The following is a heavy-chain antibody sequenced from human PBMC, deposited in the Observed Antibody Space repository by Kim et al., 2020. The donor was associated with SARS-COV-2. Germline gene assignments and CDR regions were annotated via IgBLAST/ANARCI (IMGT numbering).Heavy chain of an antibody. D-gene: IGHD3-10*01. Sequence: LKGRVTISVDTSKNQFSLKLSSVTAADTAVYYCARWHLGFGESSVWYFDLWGRGTLVTVSS. V-gene: IGHV4-38-2*01. J-gene: IGHJ2*01. CDR3: ARWHLGFGESSVWYFDL.